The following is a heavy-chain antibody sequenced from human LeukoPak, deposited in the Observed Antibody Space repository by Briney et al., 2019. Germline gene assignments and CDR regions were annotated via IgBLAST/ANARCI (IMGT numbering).Heavy chain of an antibody. CDR3: AMIKEG. CDR2: INSDGRTT. D-gene: IGHD3-22*01. CDR1: GFTFSNNW. Sequence: GGSLRLSCAASGFTFSNNWMHWVRQAPGKGLVWVSRINSDGRTTTYADSVKGRFTISRDNAKNTLYLQMNSLRAEDTAVYYCAMIKEGWGQGTLVTVST. V-gene: IGHV3-74*01. J-gene: IGHJ4*02.